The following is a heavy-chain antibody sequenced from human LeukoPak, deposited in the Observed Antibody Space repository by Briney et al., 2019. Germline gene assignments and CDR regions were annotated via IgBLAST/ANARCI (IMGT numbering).Heavy chain of an antibody. J-gene: IGHJ4*02. CDR2: INPNGGST. D-gene: IGHD3-22*01. CDR3: ARERDQYDSSGLDY. Sequence: ASVKVSCKASGYSFTDYYTNWVRQAPGQGLEWMGIINPNGGSTNYARKFQGRVTMTRDTSTSTVYMELSSLRSEDTAVYYCARERDQYDSSGLDYWGEGTLVSVSS. V-gene: IGHV1-46*01. CDR1: GYSFTDYY.